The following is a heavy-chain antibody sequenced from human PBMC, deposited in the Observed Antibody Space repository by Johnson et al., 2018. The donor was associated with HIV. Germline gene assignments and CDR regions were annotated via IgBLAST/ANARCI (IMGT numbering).Heavy chain of an antibody. CDR1: GFTFSNYA. Sequence: VQLVESGGGVVQPGGSLRLSCAATGFTFSNYAMNWVRQAPGKGLEWVSGINWNGGSTGYADSVKGRFTISRDNAKNSLYLQMNSLRAEDTALYYCARDPSTAAADSKDAFDIWGQGTMVTVSS. CDR2: INWNGGST. D-gene: IGHD6-13*01. J-gene: IGHJ3*02. V-gene: IGHV3-20*04. CDR3: ARDPSTAAADSKDAFDI.